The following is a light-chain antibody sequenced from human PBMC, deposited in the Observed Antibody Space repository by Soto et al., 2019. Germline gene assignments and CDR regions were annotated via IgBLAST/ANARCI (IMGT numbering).Light chain of an antibody. CDR3: QQYYSPPLT. CDR2: WAS. CDR1: QSALYSSNNKNY. Sequence: DIVMTQSPDSLAVSLGERATINCKSSQSALYSSNNKNYLAWYQQKPGQPPKLLIYWASTRESGVPDRFSGSGSGTDFTLTISSLQAEDVAVYYCQQYYSPPLTFGGGTKVEIK. J-gene: IGKJ4*01. V-gene: IGKV4-1*01.